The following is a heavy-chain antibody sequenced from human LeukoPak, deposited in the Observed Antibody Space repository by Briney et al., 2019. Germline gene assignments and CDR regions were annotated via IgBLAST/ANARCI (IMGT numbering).Heavy chain of an antibody. CDR1: GGTFSSYA. CDR3: ASSSPGNYYYYGMDV. D-gene: IGHD1-1*01. CDR2: IIPIFGTA. V-gene: IGHV1-69*13. Sequence: ASVKVSCKASGGTFSSYAISWVRQAPGQGLEWMGGIIPIFGTADYAQKFQGRVTITADESTSTAYMELSSLRSEDTAVYYCASSSPGNYYYYGMDVWGQGTTVTVSS. J-gene: IGHJ6*02.